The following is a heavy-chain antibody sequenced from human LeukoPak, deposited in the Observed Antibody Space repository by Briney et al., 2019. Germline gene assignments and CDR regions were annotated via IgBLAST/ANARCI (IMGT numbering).Heavy chain of an antibody. CDR1: GYTFTGYY. CDR3: ARLSLGYCSGGSCYAYYMDV. Sequence: ASVKVSCXASGYTFTGYYMHWVRQAPGQGLEWMGRINPNSGGTNYAQKFQGRVTMTRDTSISTAYMELSRLRSDDTAVYYCARLSLGYCSGGSCYAYYMDVWGKGTTVTVSS. J-gene: IGHJ6*03. D-gene: IGHD2-15*01. CDR2: INPNSGGT. V-gene: IGHV1-2*06.